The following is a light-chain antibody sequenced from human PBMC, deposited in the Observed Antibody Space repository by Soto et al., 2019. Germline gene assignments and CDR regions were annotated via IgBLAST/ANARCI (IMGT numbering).Light chain of an antibody. CDR2: DAS. J-gene: IGKJ4*01. Sequence: EIVLTQSPASLSLSPGERATLSCRASQSVGTHLVWFQQKPGQAPRLLIYDASNRATDIPVRFSGSGSGTDFTLTISSLEPEDFAVYYCQQRSNWPLTFGGGTKVEIK. CDR1: QSVGTH. CDR3: QQRSNWPLT. V-gene: IGKV3-11*01.